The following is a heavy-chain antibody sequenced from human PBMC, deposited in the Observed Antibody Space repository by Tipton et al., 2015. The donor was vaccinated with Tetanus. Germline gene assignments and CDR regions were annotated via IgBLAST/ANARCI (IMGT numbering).Heavy chain of an antibody. V-gene: IGHV4-39*07. D-gene: IGHD5-18*01. Sequence: TLSLTCTVSGGSISSRSHYWGWIRQPPGKGLEWIGESNHSGSTNYSPSLKSRVTISVDTSKNLFSLKLSSVTAADTAVYYCARGRRIQLWNDAFDIWGQGTMVTVSS. CDR2: SNHSGST. J-gene: IGHJ3*02. CDR3: ARGRRIQLWNDAFDI. CDR1: GGSISSRSHY.